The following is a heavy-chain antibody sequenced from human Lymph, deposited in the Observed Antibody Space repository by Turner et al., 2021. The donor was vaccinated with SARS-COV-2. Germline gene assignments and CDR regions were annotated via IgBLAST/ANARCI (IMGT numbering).Heavy chain of an antibody. D-gene: IGHD4-17*01. V-gene: IGHV3-21*01. CDR2: ISSRSSYI. CDR1: GFTLSSYS. J-gene: IGHJ4*02. CDR3: ARGDYGDYGTVYFDY. Sequence: EVQLVESGGGLVKPGGSLRLSCAASGFTLSSYSMNWVRQAPGKGLGWVSSISSRSSYIYYADSVKGRFTNTRDNAKNTQYLQMNSLRAEDTDVYYCARGDYGDYGTVYFDYWGQGTLVTVSS.